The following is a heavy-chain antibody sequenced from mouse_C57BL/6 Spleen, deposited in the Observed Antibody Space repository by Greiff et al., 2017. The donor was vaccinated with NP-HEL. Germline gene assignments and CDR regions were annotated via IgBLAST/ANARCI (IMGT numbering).Heavy chain of an antibody. Sequence: EVQRVESGGGLVKPGGSLKLSCAASGFTFSSYAMSWVRQTPEKRLEWVATISDGGSYTYYPDNVKGRFTISRDNAKNNLYLQMSHLKSEDTAMYYCARDHYSNSWFAYWGQGTLVTVSA. CDR2: ISDGGSYT. D-gene: IGHD2-5*01. CDR3: ARDHYSNSWFAY. CDR1: GFTFSSYA. V-gene: IGHV5-4*01. J-gene: IGHJ3*01.